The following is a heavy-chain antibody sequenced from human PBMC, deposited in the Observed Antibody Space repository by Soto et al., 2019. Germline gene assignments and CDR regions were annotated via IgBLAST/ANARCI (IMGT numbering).Heavy chain of an antibody. Sequence: EVQLVESGGGLVQPGGSLRLSCAVSGFTFSSCWMHWVRQAPGEGLVWVSRINTDGSSTSYADSVKGRFTISRDNAKNTLYLQMNSLRVEDTAMYYCAKRVVDTFGLSYWGQGTLVTVSS. CDR3: AKRVVDTFGLSY. J-gene: IGHJ4*02. CDR2: INTDGSST. V-gene: IGHV3-74*01. D-gene: IGHD2-2*01. CDR1: GFTFSSCW.